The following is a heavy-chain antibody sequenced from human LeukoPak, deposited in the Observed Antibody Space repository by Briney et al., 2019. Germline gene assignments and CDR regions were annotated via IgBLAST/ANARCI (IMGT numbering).Heavy chain of an antibody. CDR1: GITLSNYG. CDR2: ISDSGGRT. CDR3: AKRGVVIRVILVGFHKEAYYFDS. Sequence: GGSLRLSCAVSGITLSNYGMSWVRQAPGKGLEWVAGISDSGGRTNYADSVKGRFTISRDNPKNTLYLQMNSLRAEDTAVYFCAKRGVVIRVILVGFHKEAYYFDSWGQGALVTVCS. J-gene: IGHJ4*02. V-gene: IGHV3-23*01. D-gene: IGHD3-22*01.